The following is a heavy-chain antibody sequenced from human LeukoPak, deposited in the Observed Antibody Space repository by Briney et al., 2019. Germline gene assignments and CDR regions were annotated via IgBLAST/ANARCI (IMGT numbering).Heavy chain of an antibody. Sequence: SETLSLTCAVYGGSFSGYYWSWIRQPPGKGLEWIGEINHSGSTNYNPSLKSRVTISVDTSKNQFSLKLRSVTAADTAVYYCAREDAEQMDNSFDIWGQGTMVAVSS. CDR2: INHSGST. V-gene: IGHV4-34*01. D-gene: IGHD5-24*01. CDR1: GGSFSGYY. CDR3: AREDAEQMDNSFDI. J-gene: IGHJ3*02.